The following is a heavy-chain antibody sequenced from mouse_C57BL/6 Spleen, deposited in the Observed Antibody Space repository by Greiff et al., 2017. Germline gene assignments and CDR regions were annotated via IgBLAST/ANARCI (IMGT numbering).Heavy chain of an antibody. CDR1: GYSFTGYY. Sequence: VQLQQSGPELVKPGASVKISCKASGYSFTGYYMNWVKQSPEKSLEWIGEINPSNGGTTYNQKFKAKATLTVDKSSSTAYMQLKSLTSEDSAVYYCARADYRSLAYWGKGTLVTVSA. CDR2: INPSNGGT. D-gene: IGHD2-12*01. CDR3: ARADYRSLAY. V-gene: IGHV1-42*01. J-gene: IGHJ3*01.